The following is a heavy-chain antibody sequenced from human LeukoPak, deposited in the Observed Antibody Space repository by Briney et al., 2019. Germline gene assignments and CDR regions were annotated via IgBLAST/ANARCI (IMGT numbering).Heavy chain of an antibody. J-gene: IGHJ4*02. CDR2: VNLQGST. Sequence: SETLSLTCGVSGGSTTNTNYWTWVRQPPGKGLEWIGEVNLQGSTNYNPSLMGRVAISVDTSENHISLQLTSVTAADTAVYYYAREGGPYRALDYSGQGTLVTVSS. CDR1: GGSTTNTNY. CDR3: AREGGPYRALDY. V-gene: IGHV4-4*02.